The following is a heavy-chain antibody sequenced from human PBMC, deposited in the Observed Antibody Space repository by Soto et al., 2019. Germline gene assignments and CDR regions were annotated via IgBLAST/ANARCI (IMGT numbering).Heavy chain of an antibody. CDR3: ARDGLGYCSSTSCWDWFDP. J-gene: IGHJ5*02. CDR1: GFTFSTYG. Sequence: HPGGSLRLSCAASGFTFSTYGMHWVRQAPGKGLEWVAVIWYDGSNKYYADSVKGRFTISRDNSKNTLYLQMNSLRAEDTAVYYCARDGLGYCSSTSCWDWFDPWGQGTLVTVSS. V-gene: IGHV3-33*01. D-gene: IGHD2-2*01. CDR2: IWYDGSNK.